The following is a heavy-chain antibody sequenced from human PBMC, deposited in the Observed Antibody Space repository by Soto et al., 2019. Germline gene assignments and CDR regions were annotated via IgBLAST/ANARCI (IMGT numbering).Heavy chain of an antibody. V-gene: IGHV3-21*01. Sequence: GSLRLSCAASGFTFSSYSMNWVRQAPGKGLEWVSSISSSSSYIYYADSVKGRFTISRDNAKNSLYLQMNSLRAEDTAVYYCARVSLEDYDSSGYSDYWGQGTLVTVSS. CDR2: ISSSSSYI. CDR3: ARVSLEDYDSSGYSDY. D-gene: IGHD3-22*01. J-gene: IGHJ4*02. CDR1: GFTFSSYS.